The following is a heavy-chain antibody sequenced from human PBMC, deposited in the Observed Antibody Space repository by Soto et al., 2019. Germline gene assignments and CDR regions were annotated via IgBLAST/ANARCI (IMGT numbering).Heavy chain of an antibody. CDR3: ARVLNFWSGSQDFDP. CDR2: IYYSGST. V-gene: IGHV4-59*01. D-gene: IGHD3-3*01. J-gene: IGHJ5*02. CDR1: GGSISSYY. Sequence: SETLSLTCTVSGGSISSYYWSWIRQPPGKGLEWIGYIYYSGSTNYNPSLKSRVTISVDTSKNQFSLKLSSVTAADTAVYYCARVLNFWSGSQDFDPWGQGTLVTVSS.